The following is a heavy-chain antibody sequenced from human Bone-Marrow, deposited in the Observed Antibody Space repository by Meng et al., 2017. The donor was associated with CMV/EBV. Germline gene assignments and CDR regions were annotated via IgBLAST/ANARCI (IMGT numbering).Heavy chain of an antibody. V-gene: IGHV3-33*01. CDR1: GFTFSSYG. Sequence: GGSLRLSCAASGFTFSSYGMHWVRQAPGKGLEWVAVIWYDGSNKYYADSVKGRFTISRDNSKNTLYLQMGSLRAEDMAVYYCARALAVAGNYYYYGMDVWGQGNTVNVAS. J-gene: IGHJ6*01. D-gene: IGHD6-19*01. CDR3: ARALAVAGNYYYYGMDV. CDR2: IWYDGSNK.